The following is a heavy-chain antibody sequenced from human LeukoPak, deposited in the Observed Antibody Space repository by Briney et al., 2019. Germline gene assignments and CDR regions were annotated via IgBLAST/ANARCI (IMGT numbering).Heavy chain of an antibody. Sequence: GGSLRLSCAASGFTFSSYDMHWVRQATGKGLEWVSAIGTAGDTYYPGSVKGRFTISRENAKNSLYLQMNSLRAGDTAVYHCARGDILTREGAFDIWGQGTMVTVSS. CDR3: ARGDILTREGAFDI. D-gene: IGHD3-9*01. CDR2: IGTAGDT. J-gene: IGHJ3*02. CDR1: GFTFSSYD. V-gene: IGHV3-13*01.